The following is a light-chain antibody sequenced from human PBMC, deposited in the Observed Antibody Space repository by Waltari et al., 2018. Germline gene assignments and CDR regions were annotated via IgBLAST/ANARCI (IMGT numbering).Light chain of an antibody. Sequence: SYELTQPPSVSVSPGQTASITCSGDKLGGKFASWYQLRAGQSPVLVISQHNQRPPGIPDRFPASDSGNTATLTISGTQAMDEADDDWQAWDSNTVIFGGGTKLSVL. J-gene: IGLJ2*01. CDR1: KLGGKF. CDR2: QHN. V-gene: IGLV3-1*01. CDR3: QAWDSNTVI.